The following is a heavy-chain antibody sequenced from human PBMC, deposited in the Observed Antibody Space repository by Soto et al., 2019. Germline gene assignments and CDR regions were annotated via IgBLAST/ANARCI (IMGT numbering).Heavy chain of an antibody. CDR2: ISWNSGSI. Sequence: GGSLRLSCAASGFTFDDYAMHWVRQAPGKGLEWVSGISWNSGSIGYADSVKGRFTISRDNAKNSLYLQMNSLRAEDTALYYCAKDPRGIAAAGTPFYFDYWGQGTLVTVSS. CDR3: AKDPRGIAAAGTPFYFDY. V-gene: IGHV3-9*01. D-gene: IGHD6-13*01. J-gene: IGHJ4*02. CDR1: GFTFDDYA.